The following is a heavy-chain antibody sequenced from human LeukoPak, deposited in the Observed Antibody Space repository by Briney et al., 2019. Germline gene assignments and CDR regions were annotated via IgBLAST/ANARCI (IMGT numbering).Heavy chain of an antibody. CDR3: ARHQPRRSTSGYSHLDY. Sequence: SETLSLTCTVSGGSVSSSSYYWGWIRQSPGKGLEWIGTIYYSGSTYYNASLKSRVTISVDTSKNQFSLRLSSVTAADTAMYYCARHQPRRSTSGYSHLDYWGQGTLVTVSS. V-gene: IGHV4-39*01. J-gene: IGHJ4*02. CDR1: GGSVSSSSYY. D-gene: IGHD3-22*01. CDR2: IYYSGST.